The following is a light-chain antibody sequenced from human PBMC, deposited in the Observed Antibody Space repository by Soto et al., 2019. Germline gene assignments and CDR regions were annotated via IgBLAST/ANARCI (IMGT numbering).Light chain of an antibody. Sequence: EIVLTQSPGTLSLSLGERATLSCRASQSVSSSYLAWYQQKPGQAPRLLIYAASSRATGIPERFSGSGSGTDFTLTISRLEPEAFAVYYSQQSGALPEWTFGQGNKVDI. CDR2: AAS. CDR1: QSVSSSY. CDR3: QQSGALPEWT. J-gene: IGKJ1*01. V-gene: IGKV3-20*01.